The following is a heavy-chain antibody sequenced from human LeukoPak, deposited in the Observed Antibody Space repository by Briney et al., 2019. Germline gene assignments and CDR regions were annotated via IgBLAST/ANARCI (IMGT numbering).Heavy chain of an antibody. D-gene: IGHD5-18*01. CDR1: GFTVNNNY. Sequence: GGSLRLSCAASGFTVNNNYVSWVRQAPGKGLEWVSVIYGGGSTYYADSVKGRFTISRDNSKNTLYLQMNSLRAEDTAVYYCAKGGDTTYYFDYWGQGTLVTVSS. CDR3: AKGGDTTYYFDY. V-gene: IGHV3-53*01. J-gene: IGHJ4*02. CDR2: IYGGGST.